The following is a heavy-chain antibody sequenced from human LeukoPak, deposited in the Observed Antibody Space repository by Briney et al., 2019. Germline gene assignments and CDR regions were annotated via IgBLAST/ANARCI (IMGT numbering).Heavy chain of an antibody. CDR3: ARGGYSKGWFDP. J-gene: IGHJ5*02. CDR2: IIPIFGTA. D-gene: IGHD5-18*01. CDR1: GGTFSIYA. Sequence: ASVKVSCKASGGTFSIYAISWVRQAPGQGLEWMGGIIPIFGTANYAQKFQGRVTITADESTSTAYMELSSLRSEDTAVYYCARGGYSKGWFDPWGQGTLVTVSS. V-gene: IGHV1-69*01.